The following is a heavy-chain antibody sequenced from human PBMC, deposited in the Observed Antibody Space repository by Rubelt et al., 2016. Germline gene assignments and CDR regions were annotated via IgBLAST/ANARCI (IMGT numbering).Heavy chain of an antibody. CDR3: ARGLLLGSHPDHHDY. J-gene: IGHJ4*02. CDR1: GFTFSSYW. D-gene: IGHD2-15*01. Sequence: EVQLVESGGGLVQPGGSLRLSCSASGFTFSSYWMHWVRQAPGKGLVWVSRINSDGSSTSYADSVKGRFTISRDNAKNTLYLQMNSLRAEDTAVYYCARGLLLGSHPDHHDYWGQGTLVTVSS. CDR2: INSDGSST. V-gene: IGHV3-74*02.